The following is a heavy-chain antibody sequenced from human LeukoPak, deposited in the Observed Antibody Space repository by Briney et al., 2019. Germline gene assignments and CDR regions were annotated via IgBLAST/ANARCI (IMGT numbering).Heavy chain of an antibody. V-gene: IGHV3-74*01. J-gene: IGHJ6*02. D-gene: IGHD3-3*01. CDR2: INTDGGST. Sequence: QPGGSLRLSCAASGFTFSNYWMHWVRQAPGKGLVWVSRINTDGGSTTYADSVKGRFTTSRDNAKNTLYLQMNSLRAEDTAVYYCARDSQSEWSLLRSDYYYYGMDVWGQGTTVTVSS. CDR3: ARDSQSEWSLLRSDYYYYGMDV. CDR1: GFTFSNYW.